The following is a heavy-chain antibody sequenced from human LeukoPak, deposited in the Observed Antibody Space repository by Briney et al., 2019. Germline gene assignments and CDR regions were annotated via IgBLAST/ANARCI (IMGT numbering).Heavy chain of an antibody. CDR3: ARVAPDDFWSGYYDY. D-gene: IGHD3-3*01. V-gene: IGHV3-48*01. CDR1: GFTFSSYS. J-gene: IGHJ4*02. Sequence: GGSLRLSCAASGFTFSSYSMNWVRQAPGKGLEWVSYISSSSSTIYYADSVKGRFTISRDNAKNSLYLQMNSLRAEDTAVYYCARVAPDDFWSGYYDYWGQGTLVTVSS. CDR2: ISSSSSTI.